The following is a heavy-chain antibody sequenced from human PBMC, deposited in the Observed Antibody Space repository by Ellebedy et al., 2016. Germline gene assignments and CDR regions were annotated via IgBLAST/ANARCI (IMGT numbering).Heavy chain of an antibody. CDR1: GFTFRNFF. CDR3: YYGHYSGS. CDR2: ISGGGDAT. Sequence: GESLKISXVASGFTFRNFFMSWVRQAPGGGLGWFSTISGGGDATVYADSVKGRFTISRDNSRNTLYLQMNSVRAEDTAMYYCYYGHYSGSWGQGTLVTVSS. J-gene: IGHJ4*02. V-gene: IGHV3-23*01. D-gene: IGHD4-17*01.